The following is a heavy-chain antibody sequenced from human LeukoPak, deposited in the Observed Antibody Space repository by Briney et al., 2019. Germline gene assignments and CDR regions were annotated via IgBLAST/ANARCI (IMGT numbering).Heavy chain of an antibody. CDR1: GFNFIDYT. Sequence: GGSLRLSCAASGFNFIDYTMNWARHAPGKGLEWVSSITSTGRYIFYADSLKGRLTISRDNAKKSLYLQMNSLRAEDTAVYYCARLRNVGGNPHPFNVWGQGTTVTVSS. V-gene: IGHV3-21*01. CDR3: ARLRNVGGNPHPFNV. D-gene: IGHD4-23*01. CDR2: ITSTGRYI. J-gene: IGHJ3*01.